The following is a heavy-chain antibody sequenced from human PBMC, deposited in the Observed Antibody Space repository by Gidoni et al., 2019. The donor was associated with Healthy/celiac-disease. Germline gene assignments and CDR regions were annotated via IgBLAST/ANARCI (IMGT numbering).Heavy chain of an antibody. D-gene: IGHD2-21*02. V-gene: IGHV3-23*01. CDR3: AKKGCGGDCYSYRGRYYFDY. CDR2: IRGSGVST. J-gene: IGHJ4*02. Sequence: VQLLQSVGGLVQPGGSMRLSWASSGFTFSRHAIGWVLQAPGKGLEWVAAIRGSGVSTYYADAVKCRFTISRDNSKNTLYLQMNSLRAEDTAVYYCAKKGCGGDCYSYRGRYYFDYWGQGTLVTVSS. CDR1: GFTFSRHA.